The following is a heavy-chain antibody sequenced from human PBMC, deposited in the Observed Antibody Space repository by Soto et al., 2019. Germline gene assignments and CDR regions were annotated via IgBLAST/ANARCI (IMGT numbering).Heavy chain of an antibody. CDR2: IYTSGST. CDR1: GGSISSYY. V-gene: IGHV4-4*07. D-gene: IGHD3-3*01. J-gene: IGHJ3*02. CDR3: AREGAGLFGVVIIPGAFDI. Sequence: SETLSLTCTVSGGSISSYYWSWIRQPAGKGLEWIGRIYTSGSTNYNPSLKSRVTMSVDTSKNQFSLKLSSVTAADTAVYYCAREGAGLFGVVIIPGAFDIWGQGTMVTV.